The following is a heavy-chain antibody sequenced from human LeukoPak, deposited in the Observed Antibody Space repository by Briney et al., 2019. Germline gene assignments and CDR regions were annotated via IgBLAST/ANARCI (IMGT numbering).Heavy chain of an antibody. CDR2: VNHSGST. D-gene: IGHD3-16*01. V-gene: IGHV4-34*01. CDR1: GGSFSGYY. J-gene: IGHJ4*02. CDR3: ARGRLYTLDY. Sequence: KPSETLSLTCAVYGGSFSGYYWSWIRQPPGKGLEWIGEVNHSGSTNHNPSLKSRVTISVDTSKNQFSLKLSSVTAADTAVYYCARGRLYTLDYWGQGTLVTVSS.